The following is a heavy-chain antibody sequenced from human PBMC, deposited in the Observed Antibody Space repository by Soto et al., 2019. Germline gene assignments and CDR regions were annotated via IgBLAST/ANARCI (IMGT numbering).Heavy chain of an antibody. J-gene: IGHJ4*02. V-gene: IGHV1-18*01. Sequence: QVQLVQSGAEVKKPGASVKVSCKASGYSFTSYGMSWVRQAPGQGLEWMGWISAYNGNKKYAQKVQGRVTMTTDTTASTAYIELRSLRSADTAVDYCAGDLGQQLVNYWGQGTLVTVSS. CDR2: ISAYNGNK. CDR1: GYSFTSYG. D-gene: IGHD6-13*01. CDR3: AGDLGQQLVNY.